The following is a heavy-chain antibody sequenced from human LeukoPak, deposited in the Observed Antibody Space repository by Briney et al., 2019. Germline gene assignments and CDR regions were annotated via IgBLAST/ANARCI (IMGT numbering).Heavy chain of an antibody. CDR1: GYTFTGYY. CDR2: INPNSGGT. V-gene: IGHV1-2*06. J-gene: IGHJ4*02. CDR3: AIIAVAGSLDY. Sequence: GASVKVSCKASGYTFTGYYMHWVRQAPGQGLEWMGRINPNSGGTNYAQKFQGRVTMTRDTSISTAYMELSGLRSDDTAVYYCAIIAVAGSLDYWGQGTLVTVSS. D-gene: IGHD6-19*01.